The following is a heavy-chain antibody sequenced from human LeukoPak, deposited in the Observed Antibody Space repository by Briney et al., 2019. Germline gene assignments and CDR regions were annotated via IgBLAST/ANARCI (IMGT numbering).Heavy chain of an antibody. D-gene: IGHD3-9*01. CDR1: GGSISSYY. CDR3: AKDRELRYFDWLLTSFDY. J-gene: IGHJ4*02. V-gene: IGHV3-23*01. CDR2: ISGSGGST. Sequence: PSETLSLTCTVSGGSISSYYWSWVRQAPGKGLEWVSAISGSGGSTYYADSVKGRFTISRDNSKNTLYLQMNSLRAEDTAVYYCAKDRELRYFDWLLTSFDYWGQGTLVTVSS.